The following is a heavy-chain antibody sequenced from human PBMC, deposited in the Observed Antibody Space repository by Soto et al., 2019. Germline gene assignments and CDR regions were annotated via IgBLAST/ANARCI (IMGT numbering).Heavy chain of an antibody. CDR3: AKAIAGRHDFDAVKGWFDF. CDR2: ISGSGGIT. J-gene: IGHJ4*02. CDR1: GFTFSTSA. V-gene: IGHV3-23*01. D-gene: IGHD6-6*01. Sequence: GGSLRLSCVASGFTFSTSAMSWVRQAPGKGLEWVSLISGSGGITFYADAVKGRFTISRDNSKDAIYLQMNSLKAEDTAIYYCAKAIAGRHDFDAVKGWFDFWGQGTVVTVSS.